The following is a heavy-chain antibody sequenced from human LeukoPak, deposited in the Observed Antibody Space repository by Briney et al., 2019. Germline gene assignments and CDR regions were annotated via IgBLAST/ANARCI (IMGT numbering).Heavy chain of an antibody. J-gene: IGHJ4*02. CDR1: GGSFSGYY. V-gene: IGHV4-34*01. CDR2: INHSGST. Sequence: KPSETLSLTCAVYGGSFSGYYWSWIRQPPGKGLEWIGEINHSGSTNYNPSLKSRVTISVDTSKNQFSLKLSSVTAADTAVYYCARGLTTRSFDYWGQGTLVTVSS. CDR3: ARGLTTRSFDY. D-gene: IGHD4-4*01.